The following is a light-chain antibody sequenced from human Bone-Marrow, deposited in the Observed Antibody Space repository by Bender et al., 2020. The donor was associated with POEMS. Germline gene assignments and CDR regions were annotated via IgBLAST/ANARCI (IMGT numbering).Light chain of an antibody. V-gene: IGLV2-11*01. CDR3: SSYAGTYNVV. J-gene: IGLJ2*01. CDR2: DVF. CDR1: SRDVGYYNY. Sequence: QSALTQPASVSGSPGQSITISCTGTSRDVGYYNYVSWYQQHPGKAPKLMIYDVFKRPSGVPDRFSGSKSGNTASLTISGLQAEDEAEYFCSSYAGTYNVVFGGGTKVTVL.